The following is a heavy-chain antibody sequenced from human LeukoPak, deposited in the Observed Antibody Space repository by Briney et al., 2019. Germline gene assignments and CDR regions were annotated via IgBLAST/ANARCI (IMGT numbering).Heavy chain of an antibody. CDR2: INHSGST. V-gene: IGHV4-34*01. CDR3: ARTRYYYNSRSYGAPYYFDY. D-gene: IGHD3-10*01. CDR1: GGSFSGYY. J-gene: IGHJ4*02. Sequence: SETLSLTCGVSGGSFSGYYWNWIRQPPGKGLEWIGEINHSGSTNYNPSLKSRVTISVDTSKNQFSLKLSSVTAADTAVYYCARTRYYYNSRSYGAPYYFDYWGQGTLVTVSS.